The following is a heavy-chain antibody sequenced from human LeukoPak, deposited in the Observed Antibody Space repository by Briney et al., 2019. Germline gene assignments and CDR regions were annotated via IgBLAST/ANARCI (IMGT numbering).Heavy chain of an antibody. CDR2: ISGSGGST. D-gene: IGHD6-19*01. CDR1: GFSVSNSY. V-gene: IGHV3-23*01. CDR3: ARGSSSGWYNFDY. J-gene: IGHJ4*02. Sequence: PGGSLRLSCAASGFSVSNSYMTWVRQAPGKGLEWVSAISGSGGSTYYADSVKGRFTISRDNSKNTLYLQTNSLGAEDTAVYFCARGSSSGWYNFDYWGQGTLVTVSS.